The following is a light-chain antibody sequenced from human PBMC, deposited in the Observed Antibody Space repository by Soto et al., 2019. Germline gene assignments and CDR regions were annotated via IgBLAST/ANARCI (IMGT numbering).Light chain of an antibody. CDR3: AAWDDSLNGPHYV. J-gene: IGLJ1*01. CDR2: SNN. Sequence: HSVLTQAPSASGTPGQRVTISCSGSSSNIGSNTVNWYQQPPGTAPKLLIYSNNQRPSGVPDRFSGSKSGTSASLAISGLQSEDEADYYCAAWDDSLNGPHYVFGTGTKVTVL. V-gene: IGLV1-44*01. CDR1: SSNIGSNT.